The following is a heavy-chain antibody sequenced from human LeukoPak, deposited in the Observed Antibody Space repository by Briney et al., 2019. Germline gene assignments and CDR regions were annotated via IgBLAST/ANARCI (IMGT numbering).Heavy chain of an antibody. CDR1: GFTFSSYS. Sequence: GGSLRLSCAASGFTFSSYSMNWVRQAPGKGLEWVSSISSSSSYIYYADSVKGRLTISRDNAKNSLYLQMNSLRAEDTAVYYCARDGGTVTTNYFGYWGQGTLVTVSS. V-gene: IGHV3-21*01. J-gene: IGHJ4*02. D-gene: IGHD4-17*01. CDR3: ARDGGTVTTNYFGY. CDR2: ISSSSSYI.